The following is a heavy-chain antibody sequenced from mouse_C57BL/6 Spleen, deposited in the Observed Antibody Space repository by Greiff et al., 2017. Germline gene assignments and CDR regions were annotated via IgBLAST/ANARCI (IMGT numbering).Heavy chain of an antibody. V-gene: IGHV5-6*01. CDR2: ISSGGSYT. CDR1: GFTFSSYG. D-gene: IGHD2-4*01. CDR3: ARQYDYDVFAY. J-gene: IGHJ3*01. Sequence: DVQLVESGGDLVKPGGSLKLSCAASGFTFSSYGMSWVRQTPDKRLEWVATISSGGSYTYYPDSVKGRFTISRDNAKNTLYLQMSSLKSEDTAMYYCARQYDYDVFAYWGQGTLVTVSA.